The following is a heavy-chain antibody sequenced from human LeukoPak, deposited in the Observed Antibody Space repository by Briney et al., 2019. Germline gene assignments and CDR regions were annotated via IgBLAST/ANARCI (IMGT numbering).Heavy chain of an antibody. D-gene: IGHD3-10*01. V-gene: IGHV1-46*01. CDR2: INPSGGST. J-gene: IGHJ4*02. Sequence: GASVKVSCKASGYTFTSYYMHWVRQAPGQGLEWMGIINPSGGSTSYAQKFQGRVTMTRDTSTSTVYMELSILRSEETAGYYCARPACNYGRLTSGCTLDYWGQGPLVTVSS. CDR1: GYTFTSYY. CDR3: ARPACNYGRLTSGCTLDY.